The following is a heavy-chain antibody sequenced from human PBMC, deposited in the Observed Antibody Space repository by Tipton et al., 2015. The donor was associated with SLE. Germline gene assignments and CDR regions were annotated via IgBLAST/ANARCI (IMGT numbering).Heavy chain of an antibody. D-gene: IGHD3-10*01. CDR1: GFPFIRYW. Sequence: SLRLSCAASGFPFIRYWMHWVRQAPGKGLMWVSRIDSDGTITNYADTVKGRFPISRDNAKDTLYLQMNSLRAEDTAVYYCARIHYYGSGSRDYWGQGTLVTVSS. CDR2: IDSDGTIT. J-gene: IGHJ4*02. CDR3: ARIHYYGSGSRDY. V-gene: IGHV3-74*01.